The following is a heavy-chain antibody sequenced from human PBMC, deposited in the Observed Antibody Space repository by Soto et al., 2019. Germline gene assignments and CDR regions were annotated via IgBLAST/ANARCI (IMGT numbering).Heavy chain of an antibody. Sequence: PSETLSLTCAVSGGSISRGGYSWSWIRQPPGKGLEWIGYIYHSGSTYYNPSLKSRVTISVDRSKNQFSLKLSSVTAADTAVYYCARTPEIWGQGTMVTVSS. J-gene: IGHJ3*02. CDR1: GGSISRGGYS. V-gene: IGHV4-30-2*01. CDR2: IYHSGST. CDR3: ARTPEI.